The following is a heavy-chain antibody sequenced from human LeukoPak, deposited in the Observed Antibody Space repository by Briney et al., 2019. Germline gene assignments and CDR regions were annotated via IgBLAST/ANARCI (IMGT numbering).Heavy chain of an antibody. V-gene: IGHV3-21*01. CDR1: GFTFSSYS. CDR3: ARAYRDGYIYYFDY. Sequence: PGGSLRLSCAASGFTFSSYSMNWVRQAPGKGLEWVSSISSSSSYIYYADSVKGRFTISRDNAKNSLYLQMNSLRAEDTAVYYCARAYRDGYIYYFDYWGQGTLVTVSS. CDR2: ISSSSSYI. D-gene: IGHD5-24*01. J-gene: IGHJ4*02.